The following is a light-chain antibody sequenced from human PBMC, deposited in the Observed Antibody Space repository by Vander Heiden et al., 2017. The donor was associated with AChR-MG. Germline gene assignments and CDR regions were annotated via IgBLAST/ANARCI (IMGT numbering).Light chain of an antibody. CDR3: QEYNHWPLYT. CDR2: HTS. Sequence: IVLTQSPATLSLSPGARATLSCRASQSASGFLAWYQQKRGQAPRLLIYHTSTRATGVPARFSGSGFGTEFTLTIDSLQSEDFAVYYCQEYNHWPLYTFGQGTKVEMK. CDR1: QSASGF. J-gene: IGKJ2*01. V-gene: IGKV3-15*01.